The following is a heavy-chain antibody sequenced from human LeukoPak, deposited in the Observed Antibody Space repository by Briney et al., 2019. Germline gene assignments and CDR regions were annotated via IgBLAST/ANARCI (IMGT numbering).Heavy chain of an antibody. CDR2: IYDSGTT. J-gene: IGHJ4*02. V-gene: IGHV4-4*07. D-gene: IGHD4-23*01. CDR3: ARVSVWDGGNSGRYYFDY. CDR1: GDSISRYY. Sequence: SETLSLTCTVSGDSISRYYWSWMRQPAGKGLEWIGRIYDSGTTTYNPSLKSRVTISVDTSKNQFSLKLNSVTAADTAVYYCARVSVWDGGNSGRYYFDYWGQGTLVTVSS.